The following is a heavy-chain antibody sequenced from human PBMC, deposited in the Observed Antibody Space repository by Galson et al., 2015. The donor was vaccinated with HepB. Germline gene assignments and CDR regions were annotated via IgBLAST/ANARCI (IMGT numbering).Heavy chain of an antibody. V-gene: IGHV3-21*01. CDR3: ASQDGGWHGYALDY. J-gene: IGHJ4*02. Sequence: SLRLSCAASGFTFSSYSMNWVRQAPGKGLEWVSSISSSSSYIYYADSVKGRFTISRDNAKNSLYLQMNSLRAEDTAVYYCASQDGGWHGYALDYWGQGTLVTVSS. CDR2: ISSSSSYI. CDR1: GFTFSSYS. D-gene: IGHD6-19*01.